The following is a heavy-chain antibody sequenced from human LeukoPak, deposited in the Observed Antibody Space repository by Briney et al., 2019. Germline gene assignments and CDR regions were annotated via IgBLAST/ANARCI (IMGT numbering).Heavy chain of an antibody. J-gene: IGHJ4*02. D-gene: IGHD2-15*01. Sequence: ASVKVSCKASGYTFTSYYMHWVRQAPGRGLEWMGIINPSGGSTSYAQKFQGRVTMTRDTSTSTVYMELSSLRAEDTAIYYCTTDTWYSAGHWGQGTLVTVSS. CDR1: GYTFTSYY. V-gene: IGHV1-46*01. CDR2: INPSGGST. CDR3: TTDTWYSAGH.